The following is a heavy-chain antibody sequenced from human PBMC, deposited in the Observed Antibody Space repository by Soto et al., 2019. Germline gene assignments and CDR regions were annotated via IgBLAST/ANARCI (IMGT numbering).Heavy chain of an antibody. Sequence: ASVKVSCKASGGTFSSYAISWVRQAPGQGLEWMGWISAYNGNTNYAQKLQGRVTMTTDTSTSTAYMELRSLRSDDTAVYYCARTAVCSSTTCYGMDVWGQGTTVTVSS. CDR1: GGTFSSYA. CDR2: ISAYNGNT. J-gene: IGHJ6*02. V-gene: IGHV1-18*01. CDR3: ARTAVCSSTTCYGMDV. D-gene: IGHD2-2*01.